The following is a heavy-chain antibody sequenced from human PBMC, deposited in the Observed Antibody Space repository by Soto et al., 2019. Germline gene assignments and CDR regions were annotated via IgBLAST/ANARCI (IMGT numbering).Heavy chain of an antibody. Sequence: PGGSLRLSCVVSGFTFSGHAMSWVRQAPGKGLECVSGISGSGGTTFYADSVKGRFTISRDNSKKTLYLQMNGLRAEDTAVYYCARTPYDFWSPGQFYFDHWGQGTLVTVSS. CDR2: ISGSGGTT. CDR3: ARTPYDFWSPGQFYFDH. D-gene: IGHD3-3*01. CDR1: GFTFSGHA. V-gene: IGHV3-23*01. J-gene: IGHJ4*02.